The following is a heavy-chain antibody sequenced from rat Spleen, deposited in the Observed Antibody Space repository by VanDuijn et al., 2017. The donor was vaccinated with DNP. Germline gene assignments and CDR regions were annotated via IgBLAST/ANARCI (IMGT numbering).Heavy chain of an antibody. CDR1: GFTFNNYW. J-gene: IGHJ2*01. D-gene: IGHD1-2*01. CDR2: ITSSGGST. CDR3: ARGAIAATYFDY. V-gene: IGHV5-31*01. Sequence: EVQLVESGGGLVQPGRSMKLSCAASGFTFNNYWMTWIRQVPGKGLEWVASITSSGGSTYYPDSVKGRFTISRDNAKNNLYLQMNSLRSEDTATYYCARGAIAATYFDYWGQGVMVTVSS.